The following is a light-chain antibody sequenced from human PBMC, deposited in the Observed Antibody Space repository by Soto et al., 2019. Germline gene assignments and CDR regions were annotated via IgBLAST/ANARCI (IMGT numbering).Light chain of an antibody. CDR3: QQYGCSPWT. J-gene: IGKJ1*01. V-gene: IGKV3-20*01. Sequence: EIVLTQKTGTLSLSPGERATLSRRASQSVSSSYLAWYQQKPGQXHRALIYGASSRATGIPDRFSGSLYGTDGTITISRLETEDGKVYYCQQYGCSPWTFGQGTKVDIK. CDR2: GAS. CDR1: QSVSSSY.